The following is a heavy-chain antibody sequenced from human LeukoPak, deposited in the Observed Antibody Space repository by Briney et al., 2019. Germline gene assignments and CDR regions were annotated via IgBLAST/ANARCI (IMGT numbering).Heavy chain of an antibody. CDR3: ARDTFNGDYARGPFDY. CDR1: GYTFTGYY. D-gene: IGHD4-17*01. CDR2: VNPNSGGT. Sequence: GASVKVSCKASGYTFTGYYMHWVRQAPGQGLEWMGWVNPNSGGTNYAQKFQGRVTMTRDTSISTAYMELSRLRSDDTAFYYCARDTFNGDYARGPFDYWGQGTLVTVSS. V-gene: IGHV1-2*02. J-gene: IGHJ4*02.